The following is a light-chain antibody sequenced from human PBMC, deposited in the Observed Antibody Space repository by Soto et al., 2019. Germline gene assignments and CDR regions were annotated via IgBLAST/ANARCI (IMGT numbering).Light chain of an antibody. J-gene: IGKJ2*02. CDR2: EAS. CDR1: QSVRNF. V-gene: IGKV3-11*01. Sequence: EVVLTQSPATLPLSPGERATLSCRASQSVRNFLAWYQQKPGQAPRLLIYEASNRAAGIPARFSGSGSGTDFTLTISSLEPEDFGVYYCQQRTNWPLGTFGQGTNLEI. CDR3: QQRTNWPLGT.